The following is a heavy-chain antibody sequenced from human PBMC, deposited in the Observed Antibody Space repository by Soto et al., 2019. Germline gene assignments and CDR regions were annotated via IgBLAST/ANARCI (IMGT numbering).Heavy chain of an antibody. CDR2: ISSSSSYI. D-gene: IGHD3-22*01. CDR1: GFTFSSYS. Sequence: SLRLSCAASGFTFSSYSMNWVRQAPGKGLEWVSSISSSSSYIYYADSVKGRFTISRDNAKNSLYLQMNSLRAEDTAVYYCASHPRDSSGYWYYFDYWGQGTLVTVSS. V-gene: IGHV3-21*01. J-gene: IGHJ4*02. CDR3: ASHPRDSSGYWYYFDY.